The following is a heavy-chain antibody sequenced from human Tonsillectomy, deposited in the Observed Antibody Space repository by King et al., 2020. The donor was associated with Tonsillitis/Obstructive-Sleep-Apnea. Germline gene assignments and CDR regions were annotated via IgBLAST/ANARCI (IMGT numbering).Heavy chain of an antibody. V-gene: IGHV3-23*04. CDR1: GFTFSSFA. J-gene: IGHJ6*03. Sequence: DVQLVESGGGLVQPGGSLRLSCAASGFTFSSFALTWVRQAPGKGLEWVSGIIGSGCATYYAASVRGRFTISRDNSKNTLYLQMDSLRADDTAVYYCAKRTRWLRSSNYYYYIDVWGKGTTVTVAS. CDR3: AKRTRWLRSSNYYYYIDV. CDR2: IIGSGCAT. D-gene: IGHD5-12*01.